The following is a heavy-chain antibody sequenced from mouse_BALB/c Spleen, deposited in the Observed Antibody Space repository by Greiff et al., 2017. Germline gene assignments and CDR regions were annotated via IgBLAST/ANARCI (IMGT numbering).Heavy chain of an antibody. J-gene: IGHJ3*01. V-gene: IGHV5-17*02. D-gene: IGHD1-1*01. CDR3: ARGDYYGSSVAY. CDR1: GFTFSSFG. Sequence: EVHLVESGGGLVQPGGSRKLSCAASGFTFSSFGMHWVRQAPEKGLEWVAYISSGSSTIYYADTVKGRFTISRDNPKNTLFLQMTSLRSEDTAMYYCARGDYYGSSVAYWGQGTLVTVSA. CDR2: ISSGSSTI.